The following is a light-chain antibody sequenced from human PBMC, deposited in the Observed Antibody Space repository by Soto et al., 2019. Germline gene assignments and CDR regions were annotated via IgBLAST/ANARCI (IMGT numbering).Light chain of an antibody. V-gene: IGKV1-33*01. Sequence: DIQMTQSPSSLSASVGDRVTITCRASQGIKSNLGWYQQKPGKAPKLLIYDASNLETGVPSRLSGSGSGTDFTFTISSLQPEDIATYYCQQYDNLPLTFGQGTRLEIK. CDR3: QQYDNLPLT. CDR1: QGIKSN. CDR2: DAS. J-gene: IGKJ5*01.